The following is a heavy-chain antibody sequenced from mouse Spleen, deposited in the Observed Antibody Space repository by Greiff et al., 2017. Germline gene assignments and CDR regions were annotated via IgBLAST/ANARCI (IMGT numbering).Heavy chain of an antibody. CDR3: ARADGGCAMDY. CDR2: INPNNGGT. V-gene: IGHV1-22*01. J-gene: IGHJ4*01. Sequence: EVKLMESGPELVKPGASVKMSCKASGYTFTDYNMHWVKQSHGKSLEWIGYINPNNGGTSYNQKFKGKATLTVNKSSSTAYMELRSLTSEDSAVYYCARADGGCAMDYWGQGTSVTVSS. CDR1: GYTFTDYN.